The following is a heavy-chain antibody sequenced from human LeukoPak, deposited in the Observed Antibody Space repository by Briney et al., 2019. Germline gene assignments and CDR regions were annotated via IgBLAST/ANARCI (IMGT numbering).Heavy chain of an antibody. J-gene: IGHJ6*02. D-gene: IGHD3-10*01. Sequence: ASVKVSCKTSGYTFTSYGISWVRQAPGQGLEWMGWISAENGNTNYAQKFQGRVTITADESTSTAYMELNSLKSEDTAVYYCARLPGEYYYYYGMDVWGQGTTVTVSS. CDR3: ARLPGEYYYYYGMDV. CDR1: GYTFTSYG. V-gene: IGHV1-18*01. CDR2: ISAENGNT.